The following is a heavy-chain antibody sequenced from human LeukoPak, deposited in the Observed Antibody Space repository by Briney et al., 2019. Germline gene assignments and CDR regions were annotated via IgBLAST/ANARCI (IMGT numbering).Heavy chain of an antibody. CDR1: GVNFSDYE. Sequence: GGSLRLSCAASGVNFSDYEMNSLRQAPGKGLEWLSYTSTGGRTVKYADSVKVRFTISRDNARSSLYLQMTNLRVEDTAVYFCARGGTVTYYFDHWGQGILVAVSS. CDR2: TSTGGRTV. J-gene: IGHJ4*02. D-gene: IGHD4-17*01. CDR3: ARGGTVTYYFDH. V-gene: IGHV3-48*03.